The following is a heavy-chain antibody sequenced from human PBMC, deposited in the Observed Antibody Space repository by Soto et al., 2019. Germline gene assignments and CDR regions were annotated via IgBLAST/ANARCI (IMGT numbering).Heavy chain of an antibody. D-gene: IGHD2-2*03. CDR1: GGSFSGYY. V-gene: IGHV4-34*01. Sequence: QVQLQQWGAGLLKPSETLSLTCAVYGGSFSGYYWSWIRQPPGKGLEWIGEINHSGSTNYNPSLKSRVTRSVDTSKILCSLKLSSVTAADTAVYYCARGLDIVVVPAAIFFDYWGQGTLVTVSS. CDR2: INHSGST. J-gene: IGHJ4*02. CDR3: ARGLDIVVVPAAIFFDY.